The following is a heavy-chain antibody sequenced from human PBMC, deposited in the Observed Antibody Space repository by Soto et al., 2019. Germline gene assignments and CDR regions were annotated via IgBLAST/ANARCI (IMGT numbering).Heavy chain of an antibody. CDR2: INSDGSST. Sequence: EVQLVESGGGLVQPGGSLRLSCAASGFTFSSYWMHWVRQAPGKGLVWVSRINSDGSSTSYADSVKGRFTISRDNAKNTLYLQMNMLRAEDTAVYYCARGGRLNWYFDLWGRGTLVTVSS. CDR1: GFTFSSYW. D-gene: IGHD3-16*01. CDR3: ARGGRLNWYFDL. V-gene: IGHV3-74*01. J-gene: IGHJ2*01.